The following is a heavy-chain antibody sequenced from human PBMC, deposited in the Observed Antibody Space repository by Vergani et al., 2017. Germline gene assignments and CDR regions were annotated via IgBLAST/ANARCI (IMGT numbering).Heavy chain of an antibody. CDR1: GGSISSYY. CDR2: IYYSGST. D-gene: IGHD2-2*01. J-gene: IGHJ6*02. Sequence: QVQLQESGPGLVKPSETLSLTCTVSGGSISSYYWSWIRQPPGKGLEWIGYIYYSGSTNYNPSLKSRVTISVDTSKNQFSLKLSSVTAADTAVYYGARLYCSSTSCYGMDVWGQGTTVTVSS. CDR3: ARLYCSSTSCYGMDV. V-gene: IGHV4-59*01.